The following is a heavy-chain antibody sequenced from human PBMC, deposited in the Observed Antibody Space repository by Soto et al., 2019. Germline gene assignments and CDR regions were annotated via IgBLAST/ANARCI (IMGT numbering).Heavy chain of an antibody. D-gene: IGHD6-13*01. J-gene: IGHJ6*02. CDR1: GGSISSYY. CDR2: ISYSGST. CDR3: AREGVSSTWYYYYAMDV. V-gene: IGHV4-59*01. Sequence: SETLSLTCTVSGGSISSYYWNWIRQPPGKGLEWIGYISYSGSTNYNPSLKSRVTISVDTSKKQFSLKLSSVTAADTAVYYCAREGVSSTWYYYYAMDVWDQGTTVTVSS.